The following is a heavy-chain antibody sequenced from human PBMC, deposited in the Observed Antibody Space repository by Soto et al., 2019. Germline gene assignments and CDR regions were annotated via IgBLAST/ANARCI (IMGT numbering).Heavy chain of an antibody. Sequence: QVQLVQSGAEVKKPGSSVKVSCKDSGGTFSSYAISWVRQAPGQGLEWMGGIIPIFGTANYAQKFQGRVTITADESTSTAYMELGSLRSEDTAVYYCARDSGGTTVAFGMDVWGQGTPVTVSS. CDR3: ARDSGGTTVAFGMDV. V-gene: IGHV1-69*01. J-gene: IGHJ6*02. CDR2: IIPIFGTA. CDR1: GGTFSSYA. D-gene: IGHD4-17*01.